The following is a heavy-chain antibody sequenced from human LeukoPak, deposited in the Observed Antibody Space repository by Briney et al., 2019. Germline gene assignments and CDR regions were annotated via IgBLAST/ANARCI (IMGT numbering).Heavy chain of an antibody. CDR1: GFTFSNYG. CDR2: ISSSGSTI. D-gene: IGHD6-13*01. CDR3: ARDRSSSAAPSLSY. V-gene: IGHV3-48*02. Sequence: GGSLILSCAASGFTFSNYGMNWVRQAPGKGLEWVSYISSSGSTIYYADSVKGRFTISRDNAKNSLYLQMNSLRDEDTAVYYCARDRSSSAAPSLSYWGQGALVTVSS. J-gene: IGHJ4*02.